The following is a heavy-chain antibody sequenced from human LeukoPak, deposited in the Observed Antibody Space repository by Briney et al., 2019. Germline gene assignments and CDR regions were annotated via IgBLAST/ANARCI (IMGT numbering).Heavy chain of an antibody. Sequence: GTSLRLSCEASGFVFSNFGMHWVRQGPGKGLVWISRINSDGGGAIYADSVKGRFTVSRDNAKNTLYLQMNSLRAEDTAVYYCARDVPHNWFDTWGQGTLVTVSS. V-gene: IGHV3-74*01. CDR3: ARDVPHNWFDT. CDR2: INSDGGGA. CDR1: GFVFSNFG. J-gene: IGHJ5*02.